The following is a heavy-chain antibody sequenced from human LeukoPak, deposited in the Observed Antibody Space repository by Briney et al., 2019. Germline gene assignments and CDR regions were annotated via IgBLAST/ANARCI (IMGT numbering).Heavy chain of an antibody. D-gene: IGHD3-9*01. CDR3: AKSSEPVRYFDWSQAYFDY. CDR1: GFTFSSYA. Sequence: GGSLRLSCAASGFTFSSYAMHWVRQAPGKGLEWVAVISYDGSNKYYADSVKGRFTISRDNSKNTLYLQMNSLRAEDTAVYYCAKSSEPVRYFDWSQAYFDYWGQGTLVTVSS. CDR2: ISYDGSNK. V-gene: IGHV3-30*04. J-gene: IGHJ4*02.